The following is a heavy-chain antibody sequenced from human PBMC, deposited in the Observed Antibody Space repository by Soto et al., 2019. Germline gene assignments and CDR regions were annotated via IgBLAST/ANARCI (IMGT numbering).Heavy chain of an antibody. CDR3: ARDEGDYGGNSGERYFDL. Sequence: PGGSLRLSCAASGFIFSDYWMSWVRQVPGKGLEWVANIKEDGSETYFVDSVKGRFTTSRDNAKNSLHLQMNSLRAEDTAVYYCARDEGDYGGNSGERYFDLWGRGTLVTVSS. V-gene: IGHV3-7*01. CDR2: IKEDGSET. D-gene: IGHD4-17*01. CDR1: GFIFSDYW. J-gene: IGHJ2*01.